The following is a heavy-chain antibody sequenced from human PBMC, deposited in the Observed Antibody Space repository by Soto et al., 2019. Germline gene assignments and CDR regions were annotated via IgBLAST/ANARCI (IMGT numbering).Heavy chain of an antibody. D-gene: IGHD2-2*01. J-gene: IGHJ3*01. CDR3: ANTGARSTFDF. CDR2: IYESGST. Sequence: QLQLQESGSGLVKPSQTLSLTCAVSGGSISGGDYSWSWIRQPPGKGLEWIGYIYESGSTYYNPSLKSRVPISIDKSKNQFSLRLNSVTAAHTAVYFCANTGARSTFDFWGQGTLVTVSS. V-gene: IGHV4-30-2*01. CDR1: GGSISGGDYS.